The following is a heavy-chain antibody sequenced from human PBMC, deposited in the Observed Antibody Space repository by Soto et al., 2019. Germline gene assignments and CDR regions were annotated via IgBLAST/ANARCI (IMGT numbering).Heavy chain of an antibody. Sequence: GGSLRLSCAASGFTFSSYAMHWVRQAPGKGLEWVAVISYDGSNKYYADSVKGRFTISRDNSKNTLYLQMNSLRAEDTAVYYCARDPLGLYSSSSAFSYWGQGTLVTVSS. CDR2: ISYDGSNK. J-gene: IGHJ4*02. CDR3: ARDPLGLYSSSSAFSY. D-gene: IGHD6-6*01. CDR1: GFTFSSYA. V-gene: IGHV3-30-3*01.